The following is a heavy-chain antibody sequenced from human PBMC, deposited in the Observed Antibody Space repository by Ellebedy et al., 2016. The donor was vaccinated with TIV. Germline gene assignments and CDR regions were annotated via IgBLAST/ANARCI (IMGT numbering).Heavy chain of an antibody. CDR2: INQDGSAK. J-gene: IGHJ4*02. CDR3: ARDGVSAALDY. D-gene: IGHD2-2*01. V-gene: IGHV3-7*03. CDR1: GFTFSTYY. Sequence: PGGSLRLSCAASGFTFSTYYVSWVRQAPGKGLEWVANINQDGSAKYYVDSVKGRFTISRDNAKSSLYLQMNSLGAEDTAVYSCARDGVSAALDYWGQGTLVFVSS.